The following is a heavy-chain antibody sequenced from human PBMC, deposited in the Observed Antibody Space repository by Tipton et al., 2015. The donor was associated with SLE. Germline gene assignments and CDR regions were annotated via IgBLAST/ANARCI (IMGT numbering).Heavy chain of an antibody. CDR2: IYTSGST. V-gene: IGHV4-4*08. Sequence: TLSLTCTVSGGSISSYYWSWIRQPPGKGLEWIGYIYTSGSTNYNPSLKSRVTISVDTSKNQFSLKLSSVTAADTAVYYCTRGHFNSGTFPYYNYYYYMDVWGKGTTVTVSS. CDR1: GGSISSYY. J-gene: IGHJ6*03. CDR3: TRGHFNSGTFPYYNYYYYMDV. D-gene: IGHD3-10*01.